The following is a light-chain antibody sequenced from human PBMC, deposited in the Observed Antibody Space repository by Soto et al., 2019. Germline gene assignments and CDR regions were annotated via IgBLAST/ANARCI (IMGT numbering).Light chain of an antibody. J-gene: IGKJ1*01. V-gene: IGKV3-20*01. CDR1: HSVSSSY. CDR3: HQYGSSSWT. CDR2: GAA. Sequence: EIVLTQSPGTLSLSPAERATLSCRASHSVSSSYLAWYQQKPGQAPRLLIYGAASRATGIPDRFSGSGSGTDFTLTISILEPEDFAVYYCHQYGSSSWTFGQGTKVEIK.